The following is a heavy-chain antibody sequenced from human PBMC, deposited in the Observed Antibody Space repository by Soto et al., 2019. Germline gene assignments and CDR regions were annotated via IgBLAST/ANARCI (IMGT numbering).Heavy chain of an antibody. CDR2: ISGSGSNT. V-gene: IGHV3-23*01. CDR1: GFTFSNFA. Sequence: GGSLRLSCAASGFTFSNFAMSWVRQAPWKGLEWVSAISGSGSNTYYADSVKGRFTISRDNSKNTLYLQMNSLRAEDTAVYYCARDYYDSSGYYPRFYYWGQGTLVTVSS. J-gene: IGHJ4*02. CDR3: ARDYYDSSGYYPRFYY. D-gene: IGHD3-22*01.